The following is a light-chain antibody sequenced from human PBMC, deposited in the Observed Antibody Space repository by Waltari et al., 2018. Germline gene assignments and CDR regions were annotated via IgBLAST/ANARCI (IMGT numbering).Light chain of an antibody. V-gene: IGKV3-20*01. CDR3: QHYLRLPVT. CDR1: QSVSRS. Sequence: EIVLTQSPGPLPLPLGEGAPLSCRASQSVSRSLTWYQQKPGQAPRLLIYGASTRATGIPDRFSGSGSGTDFSLTISRLEPDDFAVYYCQHYLRLPVTFGQGTTVEI. J-gene: IGKJ1*01. CDR2: GAS.